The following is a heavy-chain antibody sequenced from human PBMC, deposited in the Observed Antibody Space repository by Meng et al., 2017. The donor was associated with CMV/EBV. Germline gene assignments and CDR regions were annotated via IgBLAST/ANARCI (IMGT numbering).Heavy chain of an antibody. CDR1: GGTFSSYA. J-gene: IGHJ4*02. CDR2: IIPILGIA. V-gene: IGHV1-69*10. Sequence: SVKVSCKASGGTFSSYAISWVRQAPGQGLEWMGGIIPILGIANYAQKFQGRVTMTRDTSTSTAYMELSSLRSEDTAVYYCARDSGGGVLWYWGQGTLVTVSS. CDR3: ARDSGGGVLWY. D-gene: IGHD3-16*01.